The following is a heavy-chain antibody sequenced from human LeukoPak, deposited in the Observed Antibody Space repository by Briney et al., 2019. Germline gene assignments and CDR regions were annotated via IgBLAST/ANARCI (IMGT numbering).Heavy chain of an antibody. V-gene: IGHV1-69*05. CDR1: GGTFSSYA. CDR3: ARGHGSGSILAFDI. CDR2: IIPIFGTA. Sequence: ASVKVSCKASGGTFSSYAISWVRQAPGQGLEWMGGIIPIFGTANYAQKFQGRVTITTDESTSTAYMEPSSLRSEDTAVYYCARGHGSGSILAFDIWGQGTMVTVSS. J-gene: IGHJ3*02. D-gene: IGHD3-10*01.